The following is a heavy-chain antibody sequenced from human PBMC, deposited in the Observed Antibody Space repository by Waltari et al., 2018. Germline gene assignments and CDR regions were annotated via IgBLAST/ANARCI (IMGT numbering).Heavy chain of an antibody. D-gene: IGHD3-10*01. CDR1: GDSISSSSYY. CDR2: IYYSGST. J-gene: IGHJ6*03. CDR3: AGRESYYYYMDV. Sequence: QLQLQESGPGLVKPSETLSLTCTVSGDSISSSSYYWGWIRQPPGKGLEWIGYIYYSGSTYYNPSLKSRVTISADTSKNQFSLKLSSVTAADTAVYYCAGRESYYYYMDVWGKGTTVTVSS. V-gene: IGHV4-31*03.